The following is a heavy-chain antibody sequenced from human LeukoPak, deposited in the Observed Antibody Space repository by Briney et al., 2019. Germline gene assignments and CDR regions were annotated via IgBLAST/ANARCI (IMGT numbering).Heavy chain of an antibody. CDR3: ASHGDGYNYY. CDR2: IYHSGST. CDR1: GGSISSGGYY. J-gene: IGHJ4*02. V-gene: IGHV4-30-2*01. D-gene: IGHD5-24*01. Sequence: SETLSLTCTVSGGSISSGGYYWSWIRQPPGKGLEWIGYIYHSGSTYYNPSLKSRVTISVDRSKNQFSLKLSSVTAADTAVYYCASHGDGYNYYWGQGTLVTVSS.